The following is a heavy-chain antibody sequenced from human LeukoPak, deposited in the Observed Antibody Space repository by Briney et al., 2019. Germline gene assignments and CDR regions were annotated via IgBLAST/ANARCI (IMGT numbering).Heavy chain of an antibody. Sequence: PGGSLRLSCAASGFTFSSYWMSWVRQAPGKGLEWVANIKQDGSEKYYVDSVKGRFTISRDNAKNSLYLQMNSLRAEDTAVYYCAREIAGTSEPSNYYYYYYMDVWGKGTTVTVSS. CDR2: IKQDGSEK. V-gene: IGHV3-7*01. CDR1: GFTFSSYW. CDR3: AREIAGTSEPSNYYYYYYMDV. D-gene: IGHD1-7*01. J-gene: IGHJ6*03.